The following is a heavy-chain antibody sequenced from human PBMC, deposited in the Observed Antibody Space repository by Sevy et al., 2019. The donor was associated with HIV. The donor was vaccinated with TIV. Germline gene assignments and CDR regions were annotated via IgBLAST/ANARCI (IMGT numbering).Heavy chain of an antibody. CDR2: IKQDGSEK. CDR1: GFTFSSYW. D-gene: IGHD3-10*01. J-gene: IGHJ6*02. V-gene: IGHV3-7*01. CDR3: ARGRGGTYYYGSGSYWGDYYGMDV. Sequence: GGSLRLSCAASGFTFSSYWMSWVRQAPGKGLEWVANIKQDGSEKYYVYSVKGRFTISRDNAKNSLYLQMNSLRAEDTAVYYCARGRGGTYYYGSGSYWGDYYGMDVWGQGTTVTVSS.